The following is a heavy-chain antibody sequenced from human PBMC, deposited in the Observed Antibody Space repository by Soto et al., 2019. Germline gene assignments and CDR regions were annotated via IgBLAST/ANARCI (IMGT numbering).Heavy chain of an antibody. CDR3: TRDRPYSSASLMDV. CDR2: LHSGGDT. Sequence: PGGSLRLSCAASGITVSSNYMTWVRQAPGKGMEWVSVLHSGGDTYYANSVKGRFTISRHDSTNTLFLQMNTLTPEEAAVYSCTRDRPYSSASLMDVCGQGTPVTVSS. J-gene: IGHJ6*02. V-gene: IGHV3-53*04. D-gene: IGHD2-21*01. CDR1: GITVSSNY.